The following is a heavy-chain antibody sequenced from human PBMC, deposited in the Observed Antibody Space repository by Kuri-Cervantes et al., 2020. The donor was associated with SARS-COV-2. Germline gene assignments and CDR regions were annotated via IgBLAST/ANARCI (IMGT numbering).Heavy chain of an antibody. D-gene: IGHD5-18*01. CDR1: GFTFSSYA. CDR2: ISGSGGST. CDR3: ARVGYSYGTYYFDY. Sequence: LSLTCAASGFTFSSYAMSWVRQAPGKGLEWVSAISGSGGSTYYADSVKGRFTISRDNSKNTLYLQMNSLRAEDTAVYYCARVGYSYGTYYFDYWGQGTLVTVSS. J-gene: IGHJ4*02. V-gene: IGHV3-23*01.